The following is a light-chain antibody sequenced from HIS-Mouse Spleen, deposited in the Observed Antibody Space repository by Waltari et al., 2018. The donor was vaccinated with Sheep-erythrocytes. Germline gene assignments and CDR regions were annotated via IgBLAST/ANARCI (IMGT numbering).Light chain of an antibody. CDR2: EVS. V-gene: IGLV2-8*01. CDR1: SSDVGGYNY. J-gene: IGLJ3*02. CDR3: SSYAGSNNWV. Sequence: QSALTQPPSASGSPGQSVTISCTGTSSDVGGYNYVSWYQQHPGKAPKLMIYEVSKRPSGVPARFAGSKSGNTASLTVSGRQAEDEADYYCSSYAGSNNWVFGGGTKLTVI.